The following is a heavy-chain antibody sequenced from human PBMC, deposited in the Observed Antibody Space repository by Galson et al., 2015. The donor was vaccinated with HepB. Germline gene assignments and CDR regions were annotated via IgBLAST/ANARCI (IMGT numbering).Heavy chain of an antibody. V-gene: IGHV3-73*01. CDR1: GFIFGGSP. J-gene: IGHJ1*01. Sequence: SLRLSCAASGFIFGGSPMFWVRQASGKGPEWVGLIRSKANNYATSYVPSLKGRFTISRDESKNMAYLHMRSLKTEDTAVYYCTRLGDFSGYSSKWGQGTLVTVSS. CDR3: TRLGDFSGYSSK. D-gene: IGHD6-13*01. CDR2: IRSKANNYAT.